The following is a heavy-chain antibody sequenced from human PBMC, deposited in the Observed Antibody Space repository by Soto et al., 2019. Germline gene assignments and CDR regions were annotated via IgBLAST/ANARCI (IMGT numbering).Heavy chain of an antibody. J-gene: IGHJ6*02. Sequence: GGSLRLSCAASGFTFSSYTMHWVRQAPGKGLGWVALIPNDARYKHYADSVKGRSTISRDNSKNTLYLQMNSLRAEDTSMYYCAREFLGGLDVWGQGTKVTVSS. V-gene: IGHV3-30*04. CDR1: GFTFSSYT. CDR2: IPNDARYK. CDR3: AREFLGGLDV. D-gene: IGHD7-27*01.